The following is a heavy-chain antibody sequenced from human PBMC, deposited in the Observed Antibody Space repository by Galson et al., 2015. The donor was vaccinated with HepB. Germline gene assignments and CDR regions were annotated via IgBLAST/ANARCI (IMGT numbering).Heavy chain of an antibody. CDR2: IRGSGGST. V-gene: IGHV3-23*01. CDR3: AKGSIRSGWYHAEAYGMDV. Sequence: SLRLSCAASGFTFSSYAMRWVRQAPGKGLEWVSAIRGSGGSTYYADSVKGRFTISRDNSKNTLYLQMNSLRAEDTAVYYCAKGSIRSGWYHAEAYGMDVWGQGTTVTVSS. D-gene: IGHD6-19*01. CDR1: GFTFSSYA. J-gene: IGHJ6*02.